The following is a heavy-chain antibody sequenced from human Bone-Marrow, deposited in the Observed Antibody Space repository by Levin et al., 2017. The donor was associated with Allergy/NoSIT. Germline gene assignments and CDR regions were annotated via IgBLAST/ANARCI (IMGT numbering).Heavy chain of an antibody. D-gene: IGHD3-22*01. CDR2: ISGGGGNT. CDR1: GFSFSSYA. Sequence: PGESLKISCAASGFSFSSYAMSWVRQAPGKGLKWVSAISGGGGNTYYADSVKGRFTISRDNSKNTLYLQMNSLRAEDTAVYYCAQGLYYDSSAYYTYWGQGTLVTVSS. CDR3: AQGLYYDSSAYYTY. J-gene: IGHJ4*02. V-gene: IGHV3-23*01.